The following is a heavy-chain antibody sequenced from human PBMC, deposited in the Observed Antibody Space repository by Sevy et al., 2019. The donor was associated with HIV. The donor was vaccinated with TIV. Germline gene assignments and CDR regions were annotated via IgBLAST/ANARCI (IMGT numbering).Heavy chain of an antibody. CDR3: ARVSSIYYDRGYYYAMDV. CDR1: GGSIRTGDYY. Sequence: ETLSLTCAVSGGSIRTGDYYWSWIRQAPGKGLEWVANINQDGGEKYHMDSVKGRFTISRDNAKNSLYLQMNSLRAEDSAVYFCARVSSIYYDRGYYYAMDVWGQGTTVTVSS. D-gene: IGHD3-22*01. J-gene: IGHJ6*02. V-gene: IGHV3-7*01. CDR2: INQDGGEK.